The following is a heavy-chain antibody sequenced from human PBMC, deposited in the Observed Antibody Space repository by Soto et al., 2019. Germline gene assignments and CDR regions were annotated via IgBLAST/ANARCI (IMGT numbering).Heavy chain of an antibody. J-gene: IGHJ4*02. CDR3: AKSRVFIGATATLLDS. Sequence: GGSLRLSCATSGFTFSSYAMVWVRQAAEKGLEWVASISNNGDTAYYADSVKGRFTISRGNSENTLYLQMNGLRADDTALYFCAKSRVFIGATATLLDSRGQGTQVTLSS. CDR1: GFTFSSYA. V-gene: IGHV3-23*01. CDR2: ISNNGDTA.